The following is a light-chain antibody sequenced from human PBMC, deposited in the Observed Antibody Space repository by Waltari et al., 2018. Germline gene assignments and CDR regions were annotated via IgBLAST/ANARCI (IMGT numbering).Light chain of an antibody. V-gene: IGKV2D-29*01. Sequence: DIVMTQTPLSLPVTPGAPASISCRSSQSLLHSNGNTYLYWYLQKPGQPPRLLIYRVSNRFSGVPDRFSGSGTGTDFTLKISRVEAEDVGVYYCMQSLHNPFTFGPGTKLDIK. CDR1: QSLLHSNGNTY. J-gene: IGKJ3*01. CDR3: MQSLHNPFT. CDR2: RVS.